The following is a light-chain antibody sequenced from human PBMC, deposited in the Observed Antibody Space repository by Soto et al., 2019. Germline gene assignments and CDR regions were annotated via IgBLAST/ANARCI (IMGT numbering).Light chain of an antibody. J-gene: IGKJ4*01. CDR2: DAS. Sequence: IVFTQSPATLSLSPGERSTLSCRASQSVSSYLAWYQQKPGQAPRLLIYDASNRATGIPARFSGSGSGTEFNLTISSLQSEDFGVYYCQQYNNWPRATFGGGTKVDIK. CDR3: QQYNNWPRAT. V-gene: IGKV3-11*01. CDR1: QSVSSY.